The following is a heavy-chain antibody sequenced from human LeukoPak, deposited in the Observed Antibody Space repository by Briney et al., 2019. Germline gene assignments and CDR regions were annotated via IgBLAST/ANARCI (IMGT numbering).Heavy chain of an antibody. V-gene: IGHV1-2*02. J-gene: IGHJ4*02. D-gene: IGHD1-26*01. CDR2: INPNSGGT. Sequence: GAPVKVSCKASGDSFSGYYMHWVKQAPGQGLEWMGWINPNSGGTNYAQKFQGRVTITRVTSITTVYMEISSLTSDDTAIYYCARTTPVGARSFEYWGQGALVSVSS. CDR1: GDSFSGYY. CDR3: ARTTPVGARSFEY.